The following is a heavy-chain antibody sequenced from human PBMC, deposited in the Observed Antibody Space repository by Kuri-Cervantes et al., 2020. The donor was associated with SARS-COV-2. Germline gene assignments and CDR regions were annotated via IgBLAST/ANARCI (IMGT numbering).Heavy chain of an antibody. Sequence: GGSLRLSCLASGFTVSSNYMSWVRQAPGKGLEWVSLIYRLGSTYYADSVKGAFTISRDNSKNTQYLQMNSLRAEDTAVYYCARGLTITMIVVVEVGGADYWGQGTQVTVSS. CDR1: GFTVSSNY. CDR2: IYRLGST. CDR3: ARGLTITMIVVVEVGGADY. D-gene: IGHD3-22*01. V-gene: IGHV3-66*03. J-gene: IGHJ4*02.